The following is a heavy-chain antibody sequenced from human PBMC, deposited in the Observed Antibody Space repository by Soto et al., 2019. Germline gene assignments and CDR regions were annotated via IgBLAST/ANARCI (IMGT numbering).Heavy chain of an antibody. CDR2: IIPIFGTA. CDR1: GGTFSSCA. Sequence: SVKVSCKASGGTFSSCASSCVRQAPGQGLEWMGGIIPIFGTANYAQKFQGRVTITADECTSTAYMELSSLRSEDTAVYYCARVRNGYTIIDDWGQGTLVTVSS. CDR3: ARVRNGYTIIDD. J-gene: IGHJ4*02. V-gene: IGHV1-69*13. D-gene: IGHD5-18*01.